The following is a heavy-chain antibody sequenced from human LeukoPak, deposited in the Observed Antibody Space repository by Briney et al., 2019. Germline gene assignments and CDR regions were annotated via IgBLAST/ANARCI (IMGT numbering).Heavy chain of an antibody. CDR3: ARDDDSSGYSTTRHDY. CDR2: ISSSSSYI. V-gene: IGHV3-21*01. D-gene: IGHD3-22*01. J-gene: IGHJ4*02. Sequence: GGSLRLSCAAYGFTFSIYSMNWVRQAPGKGLEWVSSISSSSSYIYYADSVKGRFTISRDNAKNSLYLQMNSLRAEDTAVYYCARDDDSSGYSTTRHDYWGQGTLVTVSS. CDR1: GFTFSIYS.